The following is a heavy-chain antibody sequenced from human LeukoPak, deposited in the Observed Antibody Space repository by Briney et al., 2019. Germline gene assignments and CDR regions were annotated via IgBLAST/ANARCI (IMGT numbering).Heavy chain of an antibody. J-gene: IGHJ6*02. Sequence: GGSLRLSCAASGFTFSSCAMSWVRRAPGKGLEWVSTISDSGFITYYADSVKGRFTISRDNSKNTLNLQMNSLRAEDTAVYYCAKREGGLPGDSGSYTYHYYYGMDVWGQGTTVTVSS. V-gene: IGHV3-23*01. D-gene: IGHD3-10*01. CDR2: ISDSGFIT. CDR1: GFTFSSCA. CDR3: AKREGGLPGDSGSYTYHYYYGMDV.